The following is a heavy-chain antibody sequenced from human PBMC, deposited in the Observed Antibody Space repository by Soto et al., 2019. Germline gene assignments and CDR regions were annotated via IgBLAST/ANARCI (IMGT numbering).Heavy chain of an antibody. V-gene: IGHV1-2*02. Sequence: ASVKVSCKASGYTFTGYYMHWVRQAPGQGLEWMGWINPNSGGTNYAQKFQGRVTMTRDTAISTAYMELSRLRSDDTAVYYCARGTVTTPPRFDPWGQGTLVTVSS. CDR2: INPNSGGT. CDR3: ARGTVTTPPRFDP. D-gene: IGHD4-4*01. J-gene: IGHJ5*02. CDR1: GYTFTGYY.